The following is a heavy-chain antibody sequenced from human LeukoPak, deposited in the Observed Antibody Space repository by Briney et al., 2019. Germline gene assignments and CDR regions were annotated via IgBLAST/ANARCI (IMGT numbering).Heavy chain of an antibody. V-gene: IGHV4-30-2*01. J-gene: IGHJ4*02. CDR2: IYHSGST. CDR3: ARRSEWLPFDY. D-gene: IGHD5-12*01. CDR1: GGSISSGGYY. Sequence: SETLSLTCTVSGGSISSGGYYWSWIRQPPGKGLEWIGYIYHSGSTYYNPSLKSRVTISVDRSKNQFSLKLSSVTAADTAVYYCARRSEWLPFDYWGQGTLVTVSS.